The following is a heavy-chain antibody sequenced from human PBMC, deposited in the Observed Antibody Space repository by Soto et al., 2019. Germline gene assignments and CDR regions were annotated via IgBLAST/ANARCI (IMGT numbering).Heavy chain of an antibody. CDR2: ISYDGSNK. V-gene: IGHV3-30*18. Sequence: GGSLRLSCAASGFTFSGYGMHWVRQAPGKGLEWVAVISYDGSNKYYADSVKGRFTISRDNSKNTLYLQMNSLRAEDTAVYYCAKPPTAMVRTAVDYWGQGTLVTVSS. CDR1: GFTFSGYG. CDR3: AKPPTAMVRTAVDY. J-gene: IGHJ4*02. D-gene: IGHD5-18*01.